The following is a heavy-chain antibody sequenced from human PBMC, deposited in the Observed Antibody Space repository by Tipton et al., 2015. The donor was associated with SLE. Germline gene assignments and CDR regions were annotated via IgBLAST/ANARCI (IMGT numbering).Heavy chain of an antibody. Sequence: SLRLSCAASGFTFSDYYMSWIRQAPGKGLEWVSYISSSSSYTNYADSVKGRFTTSRDNAKNSLYLQMNSLRAEDTAVYYCARAAGRVSNYYGMDVWGQGTTVTVSS. CDR3: ARAAGRVSNYYGMDV. CDR2: ISSSSSYT. J-gene: IGHJ6*02. CDR1: GFTFSDYY. V-gene: IGHV3-11*06.